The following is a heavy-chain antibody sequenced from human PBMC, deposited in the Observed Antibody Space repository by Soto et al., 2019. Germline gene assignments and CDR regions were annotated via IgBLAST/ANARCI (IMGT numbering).Heavy chain of an antibody. Sequence: QVLLVQSGTEVKKPGSSVKVSCQASGGTSSDYALTWVRQAPGQGLEWMGGIIRIFGTANYAQRFQGRVSITADESSSTAYMELSSMKSEDTAVYYCAGSFKYGSGTFDALDVCGHGTMVMVSS. V-gene: IGHV1-69*01. D-gene: IGHD3-10*01. CDR3: AGSFKYGSGTFDALDV. CDR2: IIRIFGTA. CDR1: GGTSSDYA. J-gene: IGHJ3*01.